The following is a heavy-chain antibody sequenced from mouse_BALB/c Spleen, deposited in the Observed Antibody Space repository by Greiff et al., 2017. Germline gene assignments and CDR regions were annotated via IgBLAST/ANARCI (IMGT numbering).Heavy chain of an antibody. CDR2: IDPADSDT. CDR3: ARSDWGNYVGSAMVN. Sequence: VQLQQPGAELVKPGASVKLSCKASGYTFTSYWMNWVKQRPGRGLEWIGRIDPADSDTNYNQKFKDKATLTVDKSSSTAYIQLSSLTSEDSAVLYCARSDWGNYVGSAMVNGGKGTWVTVSS. V-gene: IGHV1-69*02. CDR1: GYTFTSYW. J-gene: IGHJ4*01. D-gene: IGHD2-1*01.